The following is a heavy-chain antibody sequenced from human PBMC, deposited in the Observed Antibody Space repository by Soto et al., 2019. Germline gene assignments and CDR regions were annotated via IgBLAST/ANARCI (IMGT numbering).Heavy chain of an antibody. V-gene: IGHV3-64D*06. Sequence: GGSLRLSCSASGFTFSNYAMHWVRQAQGKGLEYVSAIVRNGGSTYYADSVKGRFTISRDNSKNTLYLQMSSLRAEDTAVYYCVKEGYYYDSSGYYYGWFDPWGQGTLVTAPQ. CDR2: IVRNGGST. CDR3: VKEGYYYDSSGYYYGWFDP. D-gene: IGHD3-22*01. CDR1: GFTFSNYA. J-gene: IGHJ5*02.